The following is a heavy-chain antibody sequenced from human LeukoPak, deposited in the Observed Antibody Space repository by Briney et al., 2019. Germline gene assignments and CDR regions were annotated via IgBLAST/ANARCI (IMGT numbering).Heavy chain of an antibody. CDR3: ARERRSYGDFDY. D-gene: IGHD1-26*01. CDR2: IYTSGST. J-gene: IGHJ4*02. CDR1: GGSISSGSYY. V-gene: IGHV4-61*02. Sequence: SETLSLTCTVSGGSISSGSYYWSWIRQPAGKGLEWIGRIYTSGSTNYNPSLKSRVTISVDTSKNQFSLKLSSVTAADTAVYYCARERRSYGDFDYWGQGTLVTVSS.